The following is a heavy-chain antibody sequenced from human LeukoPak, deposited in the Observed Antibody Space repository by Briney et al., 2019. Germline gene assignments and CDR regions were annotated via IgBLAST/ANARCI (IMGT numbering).Heavy chain of an antibody. CDR1: GGSFSGYY. J-gene: IGHJ4*02. CDR3: ARGWNSGWYFGY. Sequence: SETLSLTCAVYGGSFSGYYWSWIRQPPGKGLEWIGEINHSGSTNYNPSLKSRVTISVDTSKNQFSLKLSPVTAADTAVYYCARGWNSGWYFGYWGQGTLVTVSS. D-gene: IGHD6-19*01. CDR2: INHSGST. V-gene: IGHV4-34*01.